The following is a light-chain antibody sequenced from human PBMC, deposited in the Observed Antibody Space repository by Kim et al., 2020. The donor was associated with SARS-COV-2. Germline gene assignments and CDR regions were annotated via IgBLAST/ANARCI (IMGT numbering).Light chain of an antibody. CDR2: SAS. Sequence: DIQMTQAPSSLTASVGDRVTITCRASQNIDTYLNWYQQKPGKAPRLLIYSASSLQSGVPSRFSGSGSGTDFTLTINTLHPEDFATYYCQPTYSDNMRTLAQGTKLETK. J-gene: IGKJ2*02. CDR3: QPTYSDNMRT. CDR1: QNIDTY. V-gene: IGKV1-39*01.